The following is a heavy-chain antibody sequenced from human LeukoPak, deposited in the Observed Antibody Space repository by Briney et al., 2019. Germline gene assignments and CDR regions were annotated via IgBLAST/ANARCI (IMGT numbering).Heavy chain of an antibody. V-gene: IGHV3-23*01. Sequence: GGSLRLSCAASGFTFSSYAMSWVRQTPGKGLEWVSAISGIVGGTYYTDSVKGRFTISRDNSKNTLFLQMNSLRVEDTAVYYCAKRNYDFWSGYYRRAENHFDYWGQGTLVTVSS. CDR3: AKRNYDFWSGYYRRAENHFDY. CDR2: ISGIVGGT. D-gene: IGHD3-3*01. CDR1: GFTFSSYA. J-gene: IGHJ4*02.